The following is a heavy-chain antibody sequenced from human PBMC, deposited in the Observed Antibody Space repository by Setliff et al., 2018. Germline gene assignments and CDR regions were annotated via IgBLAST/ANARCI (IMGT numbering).Heavy chain of an antibody. CDR1: GGSISSSSYY. J-gene: IGHJ6*02. CDR3: ARGRRIYYYYGMDV. CDR2: IYYSGST. V-gene: IGHV4-39*07. Sequence: PSETLSLTCTVSGGSISSSSYYWGWIRQPPGKGLEWIGSIYYSGSTYYNPSLKSRVTISVDTSKNQFSLKLSSVTAADTAVYYCARGRRIYYYYGMDVWGQGTTVTVSS.